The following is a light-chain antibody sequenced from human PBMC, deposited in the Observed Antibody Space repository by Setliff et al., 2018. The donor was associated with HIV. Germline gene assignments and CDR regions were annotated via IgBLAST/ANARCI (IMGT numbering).Light chain of an antibody. CDR1: SSDVGAYNQ. Sequence: SVLTQPASVSGSPGRSITISCTGTSSDVGAYNQVSWHQQHPGKAPKLMIYDVDQRPSGVSDRFSGSKSGNTASLTISGLQAEDDADYYCSSYTSSKSHVFGTGTKVTVL. CDR3: SSYTSSKSHV. J-gene: IGLJ1*01. CDR2: DVD. V-gene: IGLV2-14*03.